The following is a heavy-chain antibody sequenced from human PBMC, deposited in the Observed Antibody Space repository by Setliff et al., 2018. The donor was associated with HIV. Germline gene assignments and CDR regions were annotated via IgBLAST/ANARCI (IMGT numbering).Heavy chain of an antibody. Sequence: PSETLSLTCTVFGGSISSGSWYWSWIRQPAGKGLEWIGHIYTSGNTNYNPSLKSRVTISVGSSKNQFSLNLSSVTAADTAVYYCASSNSWSTLDYWGQGALVTVSS. V-gene: IGHV4-61*09. CDR1: GGSISSGSWY. CDR2: IYTSGNT. J-gene: IGHJ4*02. CDR3: ASSNSWSTLDY. D-gene: IGHD6-13*01.